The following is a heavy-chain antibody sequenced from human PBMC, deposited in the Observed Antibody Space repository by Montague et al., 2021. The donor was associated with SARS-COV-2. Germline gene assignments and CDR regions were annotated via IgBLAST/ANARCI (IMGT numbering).Heavy chain of an antibody. D-gene: IGHD2-2*01. J-gene: IGHJ6*03. V-gene: IGHV3-21*01. Sequence: SLRLSCAASGFTFSSYSMNWVRQAPGKGLEWVSSISSSSSYIYYADSVKGRFTISRDTSKNSLYLQMNSLRAEDTAVYYCASWVSSTSWSTYYYYYMDVWGKGTTVTVSS. CDR3: ASWVSSTSWSTYYYYYMDV. CDR2: ISSSSSYI. CDR1: GFTFSSYS.